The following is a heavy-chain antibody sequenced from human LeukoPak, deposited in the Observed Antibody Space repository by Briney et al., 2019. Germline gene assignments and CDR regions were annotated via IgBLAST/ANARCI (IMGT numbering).Heavy chain of an antibody. J-gene: IGHJ4*02. CDR1: GFTFSSYA. V-gene: IGHV3-23*01. CDR3: AKTNLIVVPSTIRRGGFFDY. CDR2: IGGSGGST. D-gene: IGHD2-2*01. Sequence: PGGSLRLSCAASGFTFSSYAMSWVRQAPGKGLEWVSAIGGSGGSTYSADSVKGRFTISRDNSKNILYLQINSLRAEDTAIYYCAKTNLIVVPSTIRRGGFFDYWGQGTLVTVSS.